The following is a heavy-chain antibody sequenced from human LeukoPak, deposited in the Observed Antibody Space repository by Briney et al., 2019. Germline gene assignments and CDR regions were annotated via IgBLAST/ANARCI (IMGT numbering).Heavy chain of an antibody. V-gene: IGHV3-30*02. D-gene: IGHD3-22*01. CDR2: IHYDGSNK. CDR1: GFTFSSYG. J-gene: IGHJ5*02. Sequence: LGGSLRLSCAASGFTFSSYGIHWVRQAPGKGLEWVSFIHYDGSNKDYADSVKGRFTTSRDNSKNTLYLQMNSLRPEDTAVYYCVKVGDYYDSSGYYNLWGQGSLVTVSS. CDR3: VKVGDYYDSSGYYNL.